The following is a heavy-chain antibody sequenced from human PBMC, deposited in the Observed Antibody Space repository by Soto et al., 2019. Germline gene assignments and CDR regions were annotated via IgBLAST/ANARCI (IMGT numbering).Heavy chain of an antibody. CDR2: INPSGGST. CDR3: ARGFEGYDSSGYYGMDV. Sequence: ASVKVSCKASGYTFTSYYMHWVRQAPGQGLEWMGIINPSGGSTSYAQKFQGRVTMTRDTSTSTVYMELSSLRSEDTAVYYCARGFEGYDSSGYYGMDVWGQGATVTVSS. CDR1: GYTFTSYY. D-gene: IGHD3-22*01. V-gene: IGHV1-46*01. J-gene: IGHJ6*02.